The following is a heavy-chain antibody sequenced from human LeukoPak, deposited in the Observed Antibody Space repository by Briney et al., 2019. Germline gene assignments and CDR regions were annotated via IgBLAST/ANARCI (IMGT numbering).Heavy chain of an antibody. V-gene: IGHV3-30*18. Sequence: GGSLKLSCEASGFNFSSYGMHWVRQAPGKGLEWVAVISYDGSNKYYADSVKGRFTISRDNSKNTLYLQMNSLRAEDTAVYYCAKDIDCSGGSCYTWGYYGMDVWGKGTTVTVSS. CDR2: ISYDGSNK. J-gene: IGHJ6*04. CDR1: GFNFSSYG. D-gene: IGHD2-15*01. CDR3: AKDIDCSGGSCYTWGYYGMDV.